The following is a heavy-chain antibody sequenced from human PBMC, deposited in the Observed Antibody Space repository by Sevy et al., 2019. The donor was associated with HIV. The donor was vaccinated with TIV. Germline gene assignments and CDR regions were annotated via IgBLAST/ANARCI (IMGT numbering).Heavy chain of an antibody. CDR1: GFTFSSYS. V-gene: IGHV3-21*01. Sequence: GESLKISCAASGFTFSSYSMNWVRQAPGKGLEWVSSISSSSSYIYYADSVKGRFTISRDNAKNSLYLQMNSLRAEDTAVYYCARGSSSWFHNFDYWGQGTLVTVSS. D-gene: IGHD6-13*01. CDR2: ISSSSSYI. CDR3: ARGSSSWFHNFDY. J-gene: IGHJ4*02.